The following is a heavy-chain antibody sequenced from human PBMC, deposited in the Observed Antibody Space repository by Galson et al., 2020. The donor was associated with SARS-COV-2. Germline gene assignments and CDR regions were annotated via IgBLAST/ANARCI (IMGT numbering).Heavy chain of an antibody. CDR2: INHSGST. V-gene: IGHV4-34*01. D-gene: IGHD4-17*01. CDR1: GGSFSGYY. CDR3: ARGRTVTTFFGYAFGMDV. J-gene: IGHJ6*02. Sequence: SQASETLSLTCAVYGGSFSGYYWSWIRQPPGKGLEWIGEINHSGSTNYNPSLKSRVTISVDTSKNQFSLKLSSVTAADTAVYYCARGRTVTTFFGYAFGMDVWGQGPTVTVSS.